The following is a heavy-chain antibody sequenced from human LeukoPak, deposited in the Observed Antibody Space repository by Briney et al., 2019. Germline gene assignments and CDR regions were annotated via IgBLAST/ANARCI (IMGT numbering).Heavy chain of an antibody. Sequence: SETLSLTCTVSGGSISSSSYYWGCIRQPPGKGLDWIGSMYYNGSAYYNPSFKSRVTISVDTSKNQFSLRLSSVTAADTAVYYCVAMVDYYYYVMDVWGQGTTVTVSS. D-gene: IGHD2-15*01. CDR3: VAMVDYYYYVMDV. CDR1: GGSISSSSYY. J-gene: IGHJ6*02. CDR2: MYYNGSA. V-gene: IGHV4-39*01.